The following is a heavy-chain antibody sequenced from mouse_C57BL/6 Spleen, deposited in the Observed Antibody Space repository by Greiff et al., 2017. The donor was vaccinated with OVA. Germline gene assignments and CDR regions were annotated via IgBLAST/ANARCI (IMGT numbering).Heavy chain of an antibody. CDR1: GYTFTSYW. J-gene: IGHJ2*01. CDR2: IDPSDSYT. CDR3: ARGETAGNYFDY. Sequence: VQLQQPGAELVMPGASVKLSCKASGYTFTSYWMHWVKQRPGQGLEWIGEIDPSDSYTNYNQKFKGKSTLTVDKSSSTAYMQLSSLTSEDSAVYYCARGETAGNYFDYWDQGTTLTVSS. D-gene: IGHD3-2*01. V-gene: IGHV1-69*01.